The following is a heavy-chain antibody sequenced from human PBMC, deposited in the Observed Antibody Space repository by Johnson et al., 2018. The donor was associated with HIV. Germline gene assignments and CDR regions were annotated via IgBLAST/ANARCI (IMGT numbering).Heavy chain of an antibody. CDR2: ISSSGSTI. CDR3: ARAFPPSGYDFRGRSYAFDI. CDR1: GFTFSSYE. Sequence: VQLVESGGGLVQPGGSLRLSCAASGFTFSSYEMNWVRQAPGKGLEWVSYISSSGSTIYYADSVKGRFTISRDNAKNSLYLQMNSLRAEDTAVYYCARAFPPSGYDFRGRSYAFDIWGQGTVVTVSS. V-gene: IGHV3-48*03. J-gene: IGHJ3*02. D-gene: IGHD5-12*01.